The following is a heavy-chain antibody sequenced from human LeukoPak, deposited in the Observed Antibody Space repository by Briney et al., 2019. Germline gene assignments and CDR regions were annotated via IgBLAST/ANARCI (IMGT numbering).Heavy chain of an antibody. D-gene: IGHD2-2*02. Sequence: SETLSLTCTVSGGSISSYYWSWIQQPAGKGLEWIGRIYTSGSTNYNPSLKSRVTMSVDTSKNQFSLKLSSVTAADTAVYYCARGRPGPAAIRNNWFDPWGQGTLVTVSS. CDR3: ARGRPGPAAIRNNWFDP. CDR2: IYTSGST. CDR1: GGSISSYY. J-gene: IGHJ5*02. V-gene: IGHV4-4*07.